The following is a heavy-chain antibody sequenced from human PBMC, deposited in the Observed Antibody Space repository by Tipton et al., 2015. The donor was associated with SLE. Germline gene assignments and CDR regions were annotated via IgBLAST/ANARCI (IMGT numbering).Heavy chain of an antibody. J-gene: IGHJ5*02. CDR3: ARGPSQRSPPGAS. D-gene: IGHD6-25*01. V-gene: IGHV4-34*01. Sequence: TLSLTCAVYGGSFSGYHWTWFRQPPGQGLEWIGEIADTGSPNYNPSLKSRVTISLETSKSQFSLILNSLTAADTAVYYCARGPSQRSPPGASWGQVTFVTVS. CDR1: GGSFSGYH. CDR2: IADTGSP.